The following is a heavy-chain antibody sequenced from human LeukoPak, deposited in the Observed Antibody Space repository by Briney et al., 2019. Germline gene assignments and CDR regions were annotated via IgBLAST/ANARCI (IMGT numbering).Heavy chain of an antibody. CDR2: IYYSGST. V-gene: IGHV4-39*01. D-gene: IGHD3-3*01. J-gene: IGHJ3*02. Sequence: SETLSLTCTVSGGSISSSSYYWGWIRQPPGKGLEWIGSIYYSGSTYYNPSLKSRVTISVDTSKNQFSLKLSSVTAADTAVYYCVSSPSTIFGVVIYLAFDIWGQGTMVTVSS. CDR3: VSSPSTIFGVVIYLAFDI. CDR1: GGSISSSSYY.